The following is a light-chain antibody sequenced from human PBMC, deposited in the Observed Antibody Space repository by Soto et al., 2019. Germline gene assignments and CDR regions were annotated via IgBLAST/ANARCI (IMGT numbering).Light chain of an antibody. CDR2: LNSDGSH. CDR1: GGHSSYA. CDR3: QTWATGIQV. J-gene: IGLJ3*02. V-gene: IGLV4-69*01. Sequence: QSVLTQSPSASASPGASVKISCTLTGGHSSYAIAWHQQQPEKGHRYLMNLNSDGSHDTGDGIPDLFSGSRSGAERYLTISNRQSDDDSDYYCQTWATGIQVFGGGTKLTVL.